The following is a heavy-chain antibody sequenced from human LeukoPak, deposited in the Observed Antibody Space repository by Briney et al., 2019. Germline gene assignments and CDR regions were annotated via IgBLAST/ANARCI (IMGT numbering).Heavy chain of an antibody. J-gene: IGHJ6*03. CDR3: AREGREFDSAGSRYFYYYMDV. Sequence: PSETLSLTCTVSDYSISSGYYWSWIRQPAGKGLEWIGRFYTSESSNYNPSLKSRVTMSVDTSKNQFSLKLSSVTAADTAVYYCAREGREFDSAGSRYFYYYMDVWGKGTTVTVSS. CDR2: FYTSESS. D-gene: IGHD3-10*01. V-gene: IGHV4-4*07. CDR1: DYSISSGYY.